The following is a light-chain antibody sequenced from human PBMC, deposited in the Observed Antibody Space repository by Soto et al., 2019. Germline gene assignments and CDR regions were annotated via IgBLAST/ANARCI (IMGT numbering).Light chain of an antibody. CDR3: QQLNSYLPLT. CDR2: AAS. Sequence: IQLTQSPSSLSASVGDRVTITCRASQGISSYLAWYQQKPGKAPKLLIYAASTLQSGVPSRFSGSASGTDFTLTISSLQPEDFENYYCQQLNSYLPLTFGGGTKVDIK. CDR1: QGISSY. V-gene: IGKV1-9*01. J-gene: IGKJ4*01.